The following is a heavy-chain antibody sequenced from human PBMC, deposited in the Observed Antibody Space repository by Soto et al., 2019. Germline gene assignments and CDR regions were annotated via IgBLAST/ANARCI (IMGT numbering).Heavy chain of an antibody. J-gene: IGHJ5*02. Sequence: LQLQESGSGLVKPSQTLSLTCAVSGGSISSGGYSWSWIRQPPGKGLEWIGYIYHSGSTYYTPSLKSRVTISVDRSKNHFSLKLSSLTAADTAVYYCSRVPTPWGQGTLVTVSS. CDR1: GGSISSGGYS. CDR3: SRVPTP. CDR2: IYHSGST. V-gene: IGHV4-30-2*01.